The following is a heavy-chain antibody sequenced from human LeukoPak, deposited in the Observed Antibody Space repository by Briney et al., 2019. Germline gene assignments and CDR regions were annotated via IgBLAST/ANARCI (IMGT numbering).Heavy chain of an antibody. CDR2: LRGNDET. Sequence: GGSLRLSCAASGISFRNYAMSWVRQAPARGPEWVSSLRGNDETFYADSVKARFTLSRDDSRNTVYLQLNNLRVEDTAIYYCARASWVSDPDAVRWGQGTQVTVSS. V-gene: IGHV3-23*01. J-gene: IGHJ4*02. D-gene: IGHD3-10*01. CDR1: GISFRNYA. CDR3: ARASWVSDPDAVR.